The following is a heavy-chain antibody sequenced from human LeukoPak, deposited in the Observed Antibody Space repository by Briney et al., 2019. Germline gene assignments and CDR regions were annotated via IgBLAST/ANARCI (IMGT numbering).Heavy chain of an antibody. CDR1: GFTFSNYW. V-gene: IGHV3-7*01. CDR3: ARDRWELLSNSYHYCGLDV. CDR2: IKQDGSEK. D-gene: IGHD2-15*01. Sequence: GGSLRVSCAASGFTFSNYWMSWVRQAPGKGLEWVANIKQDGSEKCYVDSVKGRFTISRDNAKNSLYLQMNSPRAEDTAVYYCARDRWELLSNSYHYCGLDVWGQGTTVTVSS. J-gene: IGHJ6*02.